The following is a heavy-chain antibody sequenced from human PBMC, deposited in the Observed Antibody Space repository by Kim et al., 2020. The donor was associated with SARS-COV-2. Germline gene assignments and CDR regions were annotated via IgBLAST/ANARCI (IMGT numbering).Heavy chain of an antibody. J-gene: IGHJ3*02. D-gene: IGHD1-26*01. CDR3: ASPKLSGSYGAFDI. Sequence: SQKFQGRVTITRDTSASTAYMELSSLRSEDTAVYYCASPKLSGSYGAFDIWGQGTMVTVSS. V-gene: IGHV1-3*01.